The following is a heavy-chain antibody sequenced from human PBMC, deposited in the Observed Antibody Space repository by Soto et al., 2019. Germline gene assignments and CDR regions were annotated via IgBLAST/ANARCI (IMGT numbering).Heavy chain of an antibody. V-gene: IGHV4-34*01. Sequence: SETLSLTXAVYGGSFSGYYWSWIRQPPGKGLEWIGEINHSGSTNYNPSLKSRVTISVDTSKNQFSLKLSSVTAADTAVYYCARGGVVLVPAAVKLFYYYYGMDVWGQGTTVTVS. CDR2: INHSGST. D-gene: IGHD2-2*01. CDR3: ARGGVVLVPAAVKLFYYYYGMDV. CDR1: GGSFSGYY. J-gene: IGHJ6*02.